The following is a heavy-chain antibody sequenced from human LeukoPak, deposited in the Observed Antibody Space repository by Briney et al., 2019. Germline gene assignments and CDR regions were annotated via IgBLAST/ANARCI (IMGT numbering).Heavy chain of an antibody. CDR3: ARGISSGWSRAVGY. CDR1: GGSIRSSYYY. J-gene: IGHJ4*02. Sequence: PSETLSLTCTVSGGSIRSSYYYWGWIRQPPGKGLEWIGSIYDSGSTYYNPSLKSRVTISVDTSKNQFSLKLSSVTAADTAVYYCARGISSGWSRAVGYWGQGTLVTVSS. D-gene: IGHD6-19*01. CDR2: IYDSGST. V-gene: IGHV4-39*07.